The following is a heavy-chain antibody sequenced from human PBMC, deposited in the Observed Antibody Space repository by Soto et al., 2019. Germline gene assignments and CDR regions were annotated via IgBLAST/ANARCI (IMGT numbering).Heavy chain of an antibody. CDR3: ARDGRLMLRGFSFYNGMDV. CDR2: IYYNGNT. V-gene: IGHV4-59*01. Sequence: SETLSLTCTVSGGSISGYYWNWIRQPPGRGLEWIGYIYYNGNTNYNPSLKSRVTMSVDRSKNQFSLKLTSVTAADTAVYFCARDGRLMLRGFSFYNGMDVWGQGTTVT. D-gene: IGHD3-10*01. J-gene: IGHJ6*02. CDR1: GGSISGYY.